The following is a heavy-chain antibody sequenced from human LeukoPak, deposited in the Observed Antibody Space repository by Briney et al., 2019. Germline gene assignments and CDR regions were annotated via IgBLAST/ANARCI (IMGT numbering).Heavy chain of an antibody. CDR3: ARGSYYYDSSGYYCLGY. Sequence: GASVKVSCKASRDTFTRCAFSWVRQAPGQGLEWMGGIIPIDGTANFGQKFQGRVTITADESTSTAYMELSSLRSEDTAVYYCARGSYYYDSSGYYCLGYWGQGTLVTVSS. CDR2: IIPIDGTA. J-gene: IGHJ4*02. V-gene: IGHV1-69*13. CDR1: RDTFTRCA. D-gene: IGHD3-22*01.